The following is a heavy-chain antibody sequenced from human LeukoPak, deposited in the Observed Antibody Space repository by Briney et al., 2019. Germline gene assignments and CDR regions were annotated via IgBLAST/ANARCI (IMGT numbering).Heavy chain of an antibody. D-gene: IGHD6-19*01. J-gene: IGHJ6*03. V-gene: IGHV4-61*02. CDR2: IYTSGST. Sequence: KPSETLSLTCTVSGYSISSGYYWSWIRQPAGKGLEWIGRIYTSGSTNYNPSLKSRVTISVDTSKNQFSLKLSSVTAADTAVYYCARESKGSGWYRYYYYYMDVWGKGTTVTISS. CDR1: GYSISSGYY. CDR3: ARESKGSGWYRYYYYYMDV.